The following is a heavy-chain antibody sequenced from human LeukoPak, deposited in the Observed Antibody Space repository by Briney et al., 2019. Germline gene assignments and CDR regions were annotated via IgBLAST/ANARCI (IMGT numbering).Heavy chain of an antibody. D-gene: IGHD1-26*01. J-gene: IGHJ4*02. V-gene: IGHV3-30*03. CDR3: ARDTLSGSYYVNFDY. Sequence: GGSLRLSCAASGFTFSSYGMHWVRQAPGKGLEWVAVISYDGSNKYYADSVKGRFTISRDNAKNSLYLQMNSLRAEDTAVYYCARDTLSGSYYVNFDYWGQGTLVTVSS. CDR2: ISYDGSNK. CDR1: GFTFSSYG.